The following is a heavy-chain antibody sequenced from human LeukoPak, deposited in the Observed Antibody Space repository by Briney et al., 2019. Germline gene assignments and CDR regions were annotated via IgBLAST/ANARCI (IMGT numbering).Heavy chain of an antibody. D-gene: IGHD6-6*01. CDR3: TRDPRRLDS. J-gene: IGHJ4*02. V-gene: IGHV3-21*01. CDR2: ISSSSSYI. CDR1: GFTFSSYS. Sequence: GGSLRLSCAASGFTFSSYSMNWVRQAPGKGLEWVSSISSSSSYIYYADSMKGRFTISRDNAKNSLYLQMSSLRVEDTAVYYCTRDPRRLDSWGQGTLVTVSS.